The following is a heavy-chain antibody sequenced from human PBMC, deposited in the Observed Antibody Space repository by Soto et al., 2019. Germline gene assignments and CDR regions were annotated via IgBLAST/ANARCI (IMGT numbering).Heavy chain of an antibody. D-gene: IGHD3-3*01. V-gene: IGHV4-59*08. CDR3: ARRITIFPGENWFDP. CDR2: IYYSGST. CDR1: GGSISSYY. J-gene: IGHJ5*02. Sequence: QVQLQESGPGLVKPSETLSLTCTVSGGSISSYYWSWIRQPPGKGLEWIGYIYYSGSTNYNPSLKSRVTIAVDTSKNQCSLKLSSVTAADTAVYYCARRITIFPGENWFDPWGQGTLVTVSS.